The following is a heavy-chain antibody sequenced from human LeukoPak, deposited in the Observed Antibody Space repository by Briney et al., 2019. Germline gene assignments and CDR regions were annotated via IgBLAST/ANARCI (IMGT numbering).Heavy chain of an antibody. J-gene: IGHJ4*02. V-gene: IGHV3-30-3*01. Sequence: GGSLRLSCAASGFTFSSYAMHWVRQAPGKGLEWVAVISYDGSNKYYADSVKGRFTISRDNSKNTLYLQMNSLRAEDTAVYYCATDSGGYREKDYWGQGTLVTVSS. CDR3: ATDSGGYREKDY. CDR1: GFTFSSYA. D-gene: IGHD3-22*01. CDR2: ISYDGSNK.